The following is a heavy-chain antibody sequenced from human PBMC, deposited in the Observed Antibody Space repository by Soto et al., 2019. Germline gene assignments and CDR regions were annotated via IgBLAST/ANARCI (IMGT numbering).Heavy chain of an antibody. D-gene: IGHD3-3*01. CDR1: GFSLSTSGMC. V-gene: IGHV2-70*01. J-gene: IGHJ6*02. CDR2: IDWDDDK. CDR3: ARIVRVFWSDEPNGMDV. Sequence: SGPTLVNPTQTLTLTCTFSGFSLSTSGMCVSWIRQPPGKALEWLALIDWDDDKYYSTSLKTRLTISKDTSKNQVVLTMTNMDPVDTATYYCARIVRVFWSDEPNGMDVWGQGTTVTVSS.